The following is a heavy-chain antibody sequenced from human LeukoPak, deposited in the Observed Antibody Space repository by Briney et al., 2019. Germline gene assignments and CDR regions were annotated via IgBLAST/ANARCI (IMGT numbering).Heavy chain of an antibody. Sequence: ASVKVSCKASGYTFTGYYMHWVRQAPGQGLEWMGWINPNSGGTNYAQKFQGRVTMTRDTSISTAYMELSRLRSDDTAMYYCASTVTTSSYYDSSGYLAPPDYWGQGTLVTVSS. CDR1: GYTFTGYY. D-gene: IGHD3-22*01. CDR3: ASTVTTSSYYDSSGYLAPPDY. CDR2: INPNSGGT. J-gene: IGHJ4*02. V-gene: IGHV1-2*02.